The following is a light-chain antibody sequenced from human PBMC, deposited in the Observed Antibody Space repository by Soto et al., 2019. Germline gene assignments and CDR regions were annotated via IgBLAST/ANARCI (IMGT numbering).Light chain of an antibody. V-gene: IGLV2-14*01. CDR3: SSYTSSSTYV. CDR2: EVS. Sequence: QSVLTQPASVSVTPGQSITISCTGTSRDVGGYNDVSWYQQHPGKAPKLMIYEVSDRPSGVSNRFSGSKSGNTASLTISGLQAEDEADYYCSSYTSSSTYVFGTGSRSPS. CDR1: SRDVGGYND. J-gene: IGLJ1*01.